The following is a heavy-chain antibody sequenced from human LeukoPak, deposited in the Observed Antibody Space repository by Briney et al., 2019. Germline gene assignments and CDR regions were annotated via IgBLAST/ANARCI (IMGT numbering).Heavy chain of an antibody. J-gene: IGHJ3*02. CDR2: INHSGST. Sequence: SETLSLTCAVYGGSFSGYYWSWIRRPPGKGLEWIGEINHSGSTNYNPSLKSRVTISVDTSKNQFSLKLSSVTAADTAVYYCARGRFFYYDSSGYYRHHAFDIWGQGTMVTVSS. CDR3: ARGRFFYYDSSGYYRHHAFDI. CDR1: GGSFSGYY. D-gene: IGHD3-22*01. V-gene: IGHV4-34*01.